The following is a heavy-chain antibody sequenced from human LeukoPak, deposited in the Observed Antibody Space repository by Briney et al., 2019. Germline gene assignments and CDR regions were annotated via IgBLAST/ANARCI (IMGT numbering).Heavy chain of an antibody. Sequence: GGSLRLSCAASGFTFSSYSMNWVRQAPGKGLEWVSYISSSSSTIYYADSVKGRFTISRDNAKNSLYLQMNSLRAEDTAVYYCASYGDYDSGDYWGQGTLVTVSS. D-gene: IGHD4-17*01. J-gene: IGHJ4*02. CDR2: ISSSSSTI. V-gene: IGHV3-48*04. CDR3: ASYGDYDSGDY. CDR1: GFTFSSYS.